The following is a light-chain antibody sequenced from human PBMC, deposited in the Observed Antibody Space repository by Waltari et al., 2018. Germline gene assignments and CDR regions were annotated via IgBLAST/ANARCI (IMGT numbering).Light chain of an antibody. V-gene: IGLV2-8*01. CDR2: EVT. CDR1: SSDVGRYDY. Sequence: QSALTQPPSASGSPGQSVTIPCTGTSSDVGRYDYVSWYQQHPGKAPKVMIYEVTKRPSGVPDRFSASKSGNTASLTVSGLQAEDEADYYCCSYAGSQTYVFGTGTKVTVL. J-gene: IGLJ1*01. CDR3: CSYAGSQTYV.